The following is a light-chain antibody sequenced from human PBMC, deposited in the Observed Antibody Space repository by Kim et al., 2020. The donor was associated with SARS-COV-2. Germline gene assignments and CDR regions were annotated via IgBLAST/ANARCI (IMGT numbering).Light chain of an antibody. Sequence: SPGQTARVPCSGDALPKQYAYWYQQKPGQAPVLVIYKDSERPSGIPERFSGSSSGTTVTLTISGVQAEDEADYYCQSADSSGTWVFGGGTQLTVL. CDR2: KDS. CDR1: ALPKQY. J-gene: IGLJ3*02. V-gene: IGLV3-25*03. CDR3: QSADSSGTWV.